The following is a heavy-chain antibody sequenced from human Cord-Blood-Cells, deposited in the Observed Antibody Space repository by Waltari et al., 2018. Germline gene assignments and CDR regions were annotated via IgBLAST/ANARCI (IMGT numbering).Heavy chain of an antibody. CDR1: GGSLSSGGYS. D-gene: IGHD4-4*01. J-gene: IGHJ6*02. CDR3: ARGYSNYYYYYGMDV. CDR2: IYYSGST. Sequence: QVQLQESGPGLVKPSQTLSLTCTVSGGSLSSGGYSWSWISPHPGKGLEWIGYIYYSGSTYYNPSLKSRVTISVDTSKNQFSLKLSSVTAADTAVYYCARGYSNYYYYYGMDVWGQGTTVTVSS. V-gene: IGHV4-31*03.